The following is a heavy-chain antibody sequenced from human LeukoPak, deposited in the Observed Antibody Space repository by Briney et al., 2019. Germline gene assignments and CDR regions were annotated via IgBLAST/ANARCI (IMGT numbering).Heavy chain of an antibody. CDR2: IIPILGIA. V-gene: IGHV1-69*04. Sequence: GASVKVSCKASGGTFSSYAISWVRQAPGQGLEWMGRIIPILGIANYAQKFQGRVTITADKSTSTAYMELSSLRSDDTAVYYCARDPFNGYSSGWYAPSSYYYGMDVWGQGTTVTVSS. D-gene: IGHD6-19*01. CDR3: ARDPFNGYSSGWYAPSSYYYGMDV. J-gene: IGHJ6*02. CDR1: GGTFSSYA.